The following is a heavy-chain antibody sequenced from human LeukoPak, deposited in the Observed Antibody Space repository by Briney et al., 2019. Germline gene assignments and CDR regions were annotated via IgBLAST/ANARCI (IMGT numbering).Heavy chain of an antibody. J-gene: IGHJ5*02. CDR3: ARVVGSSWYVWFDH. CDR2: INTNTGNP. Sequence: ASVKVSCKASGYTFTSYAMNWVRQAPGQGLEWMGWINTNTGNPTYAQGFTGRFVFSLDTSVSTAYLQISSLKAEDTAVYYCARVVGSSWYVWFDHWGQGTLVTVSS. CDR1: GYTFTSYA. D-gene: IGHD6-13*01. V-gene: IGHV7-4-1*02.